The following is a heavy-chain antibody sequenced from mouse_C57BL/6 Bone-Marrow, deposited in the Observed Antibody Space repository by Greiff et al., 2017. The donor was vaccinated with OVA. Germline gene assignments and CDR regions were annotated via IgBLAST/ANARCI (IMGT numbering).Heavy chain of an antibody. Sequence: EVQLQQSGPELVKPGASVKISCKASGYTFTDYYMNWVKQSHGKSLEWIGDINPNNGGTSYNQKFKGKATLTVAKSSSTAYMELRSLTSEDSAVYYCARDLMDYWGQGTSVTVSS. CDR1: GYTFTDYY. V-gene: IGHV1-26*01. J-gene: IGHJ4*01. CDR3: ARDLMDY. CDR2: INPNNGGT.